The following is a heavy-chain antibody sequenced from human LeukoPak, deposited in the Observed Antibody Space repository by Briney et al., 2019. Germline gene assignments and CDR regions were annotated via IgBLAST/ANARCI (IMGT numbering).Heavy chain of an antibody. D-gene: IGHD4-17*01. CDR2: IYPSGST. Sequence: SETLSLTCTVSGGPISSYYWSWIRQPPGKGLEWIGYIYPSGSTNYNPSLKSRFTISVDTSKNQFSLKLSSVTCADSALFYWAGGLTTVTSNYFDYWGQGNPATVSS. CDR3: AGGLTTVTSNYFDY. V-gene: IGHV4-4*09. J-gene: IGHJ4*02. CDR1: GGPISSYY.